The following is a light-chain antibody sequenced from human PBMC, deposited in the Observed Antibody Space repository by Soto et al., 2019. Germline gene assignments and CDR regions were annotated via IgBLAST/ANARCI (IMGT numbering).Light chain of an antibody. CDR3: QQYNAWKT. CDR2: GAS. Sequence: EIVMTQSPATLSVSPGERAILSCRASQSVKSNLAWYQHKPGQAPRLLIYGASTRATGTPDRFSGSGSGTEFTLTISSMRSEDSAVYYCQQYNAWKTFGQGTKVDIK. CDR1: QSVKSN. J-gene: IGKJ1*01. V-gene: IGKV3-15*01.